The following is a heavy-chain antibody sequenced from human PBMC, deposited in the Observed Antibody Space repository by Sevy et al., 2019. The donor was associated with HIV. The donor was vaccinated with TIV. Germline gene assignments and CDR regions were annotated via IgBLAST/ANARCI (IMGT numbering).Heavy chain of an antibody. Sequence: GGCLRLSCAASGFTFSSYXXXXXXXXPGKGXXWXXSXSSSSSYIYYADSVKGQFTISRDNAKNSLYLQMNSLRAEGTAVYYCATVGSGSYYLAGTNEPYFAYGGQGPLVT. J-gene: IGHJ4*02. CDR2: XSSSSSYI. D-gene: IGHD3-10*01. CDR3: ATVGSGSYYLAGTNEPYFAY. CDR1: GFTFSSYX. V-gene: IGHV3-21*01.